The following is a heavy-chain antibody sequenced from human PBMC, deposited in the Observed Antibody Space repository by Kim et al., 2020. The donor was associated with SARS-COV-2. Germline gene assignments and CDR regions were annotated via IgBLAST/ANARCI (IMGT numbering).Heavy chain of an antibody. CDR3: ARHGRSMVRGIITKGAFDL. J-gene: IGHJ3*01. V-gene: IGHV4-39*01. Sequence: SETLSLTCTVSGGSISSNSYFWAWIRQPPGKGLEWIGTIYYSGSTYYNPSLKNRVTISVDTSKNQFSLNLNSVTAADTAVYYCARHGRSMVRGIITKGAFDLWGQGTMVTVSS. D-gene: IGHD3-10*01. CDR1: GGSISSNSYF. CDR2: IYYSGST.